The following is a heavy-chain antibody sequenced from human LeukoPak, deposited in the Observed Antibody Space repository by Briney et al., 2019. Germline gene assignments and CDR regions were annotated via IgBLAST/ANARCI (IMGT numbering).Heavy chain of an antibody. J-gene: IGHJ4*02. D-gene: IGHD4-17*01. CDR2: ISGSGGNT. Sequence: GGSLRLYCAASGFTFTNYPMNWVRQAPGKGLEWVSDISGSGGNTHYADSVKGRFTISRDNSKNTLYLQMNSLRAEDTAIYYCAKERITTTAFDYWGQGTLVTVSS. V-gene: IGHV3-23*01. CDR3: AKERITTTAFDY. CDR1: GFTFTNYP.